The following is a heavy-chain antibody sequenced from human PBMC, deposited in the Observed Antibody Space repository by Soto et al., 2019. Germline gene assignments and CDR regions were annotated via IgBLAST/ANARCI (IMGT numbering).Heavy chain of an antibody. CDR1: GGSISSSSYY. V-gene: IGHV4-39*01. CDR3: ARAGWGGTYDWFDP. D-gene: IGHD3-16*01. J-gene: IGHJ5*02. CDR2: IYYSGST. Sequence: QLPLQESGPGLVKPSETLSLTCTVSGGSISSSSYYWGWIRQPPGKGLEWIGSIYYSGSTYYNPSLKSRVTISVDTSKNQFSLKLSSVTAADTAVYYCARAGWGGTYDWFDPWGQGTLVTVSS.